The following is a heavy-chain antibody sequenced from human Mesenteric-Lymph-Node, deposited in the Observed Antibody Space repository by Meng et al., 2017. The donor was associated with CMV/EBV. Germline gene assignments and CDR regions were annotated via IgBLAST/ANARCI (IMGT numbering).Heavy chain of an antibody. CDR3: ARPLQDGDYEGEYFDS. V-gene: IGHV3-48*04. CDR1: GFTFRDYS. Sequence: GGSLRLSCAVSGFTFRDYSLNWVRQAPGKGLEWISHISSGGASIYYADSVKGRFTVSRDNAKNSLYLEMNSLRGEDTAVYFCARPLQDGDYEGEYFDSWGPGTLVTVSS. CDR2: ISSGGASI. J-gene: IGHJ4*02. D-gene: IGHD4-17*01.